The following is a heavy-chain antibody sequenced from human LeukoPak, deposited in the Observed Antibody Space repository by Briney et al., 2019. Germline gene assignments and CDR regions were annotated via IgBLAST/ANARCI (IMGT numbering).Heavy chain of an antibody. CDR3: ARDSEYQLLFHRFDP. V-gene: IGHV4-4*07. CDR1: GGSISGYC. CDR2: IYTSGST. D-gene: IGHD2-2*01. Sequence: SETLSLTCTVSGGSISGYCWSWIRQPAGKGLEWIGRIYTSGSTNYNPSLKSRVTISVDKSKNQFSLKLTSVTAADTAVYYCARDSEYQLLFHRFDPWGQGTLVTVSS. J-gene: IGHJ5*02.